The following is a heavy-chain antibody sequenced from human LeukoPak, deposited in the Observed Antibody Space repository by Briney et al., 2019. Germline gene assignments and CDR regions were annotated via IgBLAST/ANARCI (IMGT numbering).Heavy chain of an antibody. CDR1: GGSIGGYY. J-gene: IGHJ5*02. CDR3: ARHVSPFYYGSGSDFSWFDP. D-gene: IGHD3-10*01. CDR2: IYYSGST. Sequence: PSETLSLTCTVSGGSIGGYYWSWIRQPPGKGLEWIGYIYYSGSTNQNPSLKSRVTMSVDTSKNQFSLNLSPVTAADTAVYYCARHVSPFYYGSGSDFSWFDPWGLGTLVTVSS. V-gene: IGHV4-59*08.